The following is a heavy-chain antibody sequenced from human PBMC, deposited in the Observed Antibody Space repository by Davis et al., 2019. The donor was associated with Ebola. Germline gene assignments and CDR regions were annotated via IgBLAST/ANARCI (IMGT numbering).Heavy chain of an antibody. CDR3: ASGGNNYEDY. CDR2: IKSDGRST. V-gene: IGHV3-74*01. D-gene: IGHD4-11*01. CDR1: GFTFSSYW. Sequence: HTGGSLRLSCAASGFTFSSYWMSWVRQAPGKGLVWVSRIKSDGRSTSYADSVKGRFTISRDNARNTVYLQMDSLRVEDTAVYYCASGGNNYEDYWGQGTLVTVSS. J-gene: IGHJ4*02.